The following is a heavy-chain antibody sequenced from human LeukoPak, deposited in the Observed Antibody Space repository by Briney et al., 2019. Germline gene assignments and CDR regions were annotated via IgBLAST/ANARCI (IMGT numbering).Heavy chain of an antibody. CDR1: GGSISSYY. Sequence: SETLSLTCTVSGGSISSYYWSWIRQPPGKGLKWIGYIYYSGSTNYNPSLKSRVTISVDTSKNQFSLKLSSVTAADTAVYYCARGDYDYVWGSYRPSESQYFDYWGQGTLVTVSS. J-gene: IGHJ4*02. D-gene: IGHD3-16*02. CDR3: ARGDYDYVWGSYRPSESQYFDY. V-gene: IGHV4-59*01. CDR2: IYYSGST.